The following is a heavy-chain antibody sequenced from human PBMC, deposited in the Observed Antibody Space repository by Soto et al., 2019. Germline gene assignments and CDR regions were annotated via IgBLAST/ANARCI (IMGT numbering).Heavy chain of an antibody. D-gene: IGHD6-6*01. CDR2: IFYSGNT. CDR1: GGSISSGDYY. V-gene: IGHV4-31*03. J-gene: IGHJ3*02. Sequence: LSLTCTVSGGSISSGDYYWSWIRQHPGKGLKWIWYIFYSGNTYYNPSLKSRVTISVDTSKNHFSLKLSSMTDADTAVYYCARVGISSSDAFDIWGQGTMVTVSS. CDR3: ARVGISSSDAFDI.